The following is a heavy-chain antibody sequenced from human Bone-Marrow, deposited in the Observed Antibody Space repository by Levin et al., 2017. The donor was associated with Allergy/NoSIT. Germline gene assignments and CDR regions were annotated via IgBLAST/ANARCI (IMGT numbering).Heavy chain of an antibody. Sequence: GESLKISCAASGFNVGTNYMTWIRQAPNMGLEWVSTIYSGDNTFYAESLKGRFSISRNKSKNTVDLQINSLRVDDTAVYYCAATSSAYFGNFSYWGQGTPVAVSS. J-gene: IGHJ4*02. CDR2: IYSGDNT. CDR3: AATSSAYFGNFSY. V-gene: IGHV3-53*01. D-gene: IGHD2-21*01. CDR1: GFNVGTNY.